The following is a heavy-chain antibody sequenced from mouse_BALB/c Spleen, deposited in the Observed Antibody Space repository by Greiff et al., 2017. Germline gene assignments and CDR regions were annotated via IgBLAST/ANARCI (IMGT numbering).Heavy chain of an antibody. V-gene: IGHV1-80*01. J-gene: IGHJ3*01. D-gene: IGHD2-4*01. Sequence: QVQLQQSGAELVRPGSSVKISCKASGYAFSSYWMNWVKQRPGQGLEWIGQIYPGDGDTNYNGKFKGKATLTADKSSSTAYMQLSSLTSEDSAVYFCARSTTMITTWFAYWGQGTLVTVSA. CDR1: GYAFSSYW. CDR3: ARSTTMITTWFAY. CDR2: IYPGDGDT.